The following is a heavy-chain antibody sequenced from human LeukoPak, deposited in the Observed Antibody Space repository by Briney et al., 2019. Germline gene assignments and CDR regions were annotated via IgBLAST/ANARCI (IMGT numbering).Heavy chain of an antibody. Sequence: GGSLRLSCAASGFTFSSYAMTWVRRAPGKGLEWVSSISASDITNFADSVKGRFTISRDNSKNTLYLQMNSLRAEDTAVYYCAKDYGSGSGEYFDYWGQGTLVTVSS. D-gene: IGHD3-10*01. CDR3: AKDYGSGSGEYFDY. J-gene: IGHJ4*02. CDR2: ISASDIT. CDR1: GFTFSSYA. V-gene: IGHV3-23*01.